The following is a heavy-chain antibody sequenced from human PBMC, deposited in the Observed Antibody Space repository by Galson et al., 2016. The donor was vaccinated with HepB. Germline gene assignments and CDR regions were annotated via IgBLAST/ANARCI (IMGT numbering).Heavy chain of an antibody. CDR1: GYRFTNYW. J-gene: IGHJ5*02. CDR2: IYPRDSDI. Sequence: QSGAEVKKPGESLKISCKGSGYRFTNYWIGWVRQMPGKGLDWMGIIYPRDSDIKYSPSFQGQVTISVDKSTSTAYLQWSSLKASDTAMYYCARVGGWCGVEGRWFDPWGQGTLVTVSS. D-gene: IGHD6-19*01. V-gene: IGHV5-51*01. CDR3: ARVGGWCGVEGRWFDP.